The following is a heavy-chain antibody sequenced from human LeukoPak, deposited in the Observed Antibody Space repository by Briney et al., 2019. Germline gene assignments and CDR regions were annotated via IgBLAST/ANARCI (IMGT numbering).Heavy chain of an antibody. Sequence: ASVKVSCKASGYTFTSYDINRVRQATGQGLEWMGWMNPNSGNTGYAQKFQGRVTMTRNTSISTAYMELSSLRSEDTAVYYCARVYYGSGSQYYYYGMDVWGQGTTVTVSS. D-gene: IGHD3-10*01. CDR2: MNPNSGNT. J-gene: IGHJ6*02. CDR3: ARVYYGSGSQYYYYGMDV. V-gene: IGHV1-8*01. CDR1: GYTFTSYD.